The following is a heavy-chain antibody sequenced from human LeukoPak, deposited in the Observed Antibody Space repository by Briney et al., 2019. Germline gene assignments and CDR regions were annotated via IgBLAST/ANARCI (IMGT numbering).Heavy chain of an antibody. D-gene: IGHD2-15*01. CDR3: ARSATPYSSGWQTSY. Sequence: GGSLRLSCAASGFTFNSYAMHWVRQAPGKGLEWVALMSYDGTNEYYADSVKGRFTISRDYSKNTLYLQMNSLRGVDTAVYYCARSATPYSSGWQTSYWGQGTLVTVSS. J-gene: IGHJ4*02. V-gene: IGHV3-30-3*01. CDR2: MSYDGTNE. CDR1: GFTFNSYA.